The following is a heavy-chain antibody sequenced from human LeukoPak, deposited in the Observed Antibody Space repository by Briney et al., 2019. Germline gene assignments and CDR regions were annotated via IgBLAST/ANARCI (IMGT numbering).Heavy chain of an antibody. CDR1: GYTFTGYY. V-gene: IGHV1-2*02. D-gene: IGHD4-17*01. CDR3: ARVLTKHTVTTGGVMSF. Sequence: GASVKVACKASGYTFTGYYMYWVRQAPGQGLEWMGWINPNRGGTKFAQKFQGRVTMTRDTSISTAYMELSRLRSDDTAVYYCARVLTKHTVTTGGVMSFWGQGTLVTVSS. J-gene: IGHJ4*02. CDR2: INPNRGGT.